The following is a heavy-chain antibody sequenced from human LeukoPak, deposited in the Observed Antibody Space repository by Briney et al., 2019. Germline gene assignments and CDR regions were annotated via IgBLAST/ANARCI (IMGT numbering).Heavy chain of an antibody. V-gene: IGHV3-30*18. CDR3: VKEYHSRGFGAYFDY. Sequence: GGSLRLSCIASKFTFSHYGMQWVRQAPGKGLEWVAVISSDGSIKVCADSVKGRFTLSRDNSINTVDLQMNSLRAEDTAVYYCVKEYHSRGFGAYFDYWGQGTLVTVSS. D-gene: IGHD3-3*01. CDR1: KFTFSHYG. J-gene: IGHJ4*02. CDR2: ISSDGSIK.